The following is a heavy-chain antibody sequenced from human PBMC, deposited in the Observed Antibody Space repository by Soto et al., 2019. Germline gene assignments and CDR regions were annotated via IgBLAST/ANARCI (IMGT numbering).Heavy chain of an antibody. CDR2: VNPNSGNT. D-gene: IGHD3-22*01. CDR1: GYSFPSYD. V-gene: IGHV1-8*01. Sequence: ASVKVSCKASGYSFPSYDINWVRQAPGQGLEWMGWVNPNSGNTDYAQKFQERVTMTRDMSTSTVYMELSSLRSEDTAMYYCAAEPTYYYDSNGYSNQSPWGQGTLVTVSS. CDR3: AAEPTYYYDSNGYSNQSP. J-gene: IGHJ5*02.